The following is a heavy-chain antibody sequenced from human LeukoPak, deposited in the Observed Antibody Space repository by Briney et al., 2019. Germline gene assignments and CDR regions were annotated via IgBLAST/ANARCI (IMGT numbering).Heavy chain of an antibody. Sequence: PGGSLRLSCAASGFTSSDSYMTWVRQASGKGVEWVAYISGSGHDINYSDSVKGRFTISRDNAKNSLYLQMNSLRAEDTAVYYCARESPPLAGDLIDYWGQGTLVTVSS. V-gene: IGHV3-11*01. CDR2: ISGSGHDI. J-gene: IGHJ4*02. CDR1: GFTSSDSY. D-gene: IGHD7-27*01. CDR3: ARESPPLAGDLIDY.